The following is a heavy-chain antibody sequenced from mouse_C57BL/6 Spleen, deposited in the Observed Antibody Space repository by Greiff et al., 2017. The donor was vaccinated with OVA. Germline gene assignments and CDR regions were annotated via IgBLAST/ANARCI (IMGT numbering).Heavy chain of an antibody. CDR3: ARGKWYQDY. CDR1: GYTFTSYW. Sequence: QVQLQQPGAELVRPGSSVKLSCKASGYTFTSYWMDWVKQRPGQGLEWIGNIYPSDSETHYNQKFKDKATLTVDKSSSTAYMQLSSLTSEDSAVYYCARGKWYQDYWGQGTTLTVSS. CDR2: IYPSDSET. J-gene: IGHJ2*01. D-gene: IGHD1-3*01. V-gene: IGHV1-61*01.